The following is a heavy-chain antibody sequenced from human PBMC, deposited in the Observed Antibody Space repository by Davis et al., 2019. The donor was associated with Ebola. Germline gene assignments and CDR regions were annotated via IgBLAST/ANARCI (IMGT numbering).Heavy chain of an antibody. Sequence: LRLSCTVSNGSFSSGGHFWTWIRQHPGKGLEWIGYTFYSGSTNFNPSLKSRASISVDRSRNQFSLKMTSVTAADTAVYYCARYDISTGAFEFWGQGILVTVSS. CDR3: ARYDISTGAFEF. D-gene: IGHD3-9*01. V-gene: IGHV4-31*03. CDR1: NGSFSSGGHF. CDR2: TFYSGST. J-gene: IGHJ4*02.